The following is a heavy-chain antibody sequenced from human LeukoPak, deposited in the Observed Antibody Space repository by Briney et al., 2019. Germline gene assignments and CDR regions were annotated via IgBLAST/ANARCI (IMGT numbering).Heavy chain of an antibody. CDR1: GDSISSGDYY. CDR2: ISSSGST. CDR3: ARYGGNSRFYYYYYMDV. J-gene: IGHJ6*03. V-gene: IGHV4-61*02. D-gene: IGHD4-23*01. Sequence: PSETLSLTCTVSGDSISSGDYYWSWIRQPAGKGLEWIGRISSSGSTNYNPSLKSRVTISVDTSRNQFSLKLSSVTAADTAVYYCARYGGNSRFYYYYYMDVWGKGTTVTVSS.